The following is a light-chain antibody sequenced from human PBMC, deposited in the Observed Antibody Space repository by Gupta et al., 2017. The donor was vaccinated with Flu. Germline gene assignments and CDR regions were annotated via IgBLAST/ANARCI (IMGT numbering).Light chain of an antibody. V-gene: IGKV1-39*01. CDR3: QQKHYTPWT. CDR2: AAS. J-gene: IGKJ1*01. CDR1: QKIDRY. Sequence: PSSLSASVGERVTITCRASQKIDRYLYWYQQTPGKAPKLLIYAASRVTSGVPSRFSGSCSGTNFTLTINRLQPEDFANYYCQQKHYTPWTFGQGTKVEV.